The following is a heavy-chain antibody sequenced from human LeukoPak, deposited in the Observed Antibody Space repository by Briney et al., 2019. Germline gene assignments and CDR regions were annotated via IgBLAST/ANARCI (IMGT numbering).Heavy chain of an antibody. V-gene: IGHV4-59*08. CDR3: ARLKMGAYFDL. D-gene: IGHD3-16*01. Sequence: PSETLSLTCAVYGGSLSGYYWSWIRQPPGKGLEWVGYIFYTGDTSYSPSLKSRVTISLDTSKNQFSLKLRSVTAADTAVYYCARLKMGAYFDLWGRGTLVTVSS. CDR2: IFYTGDT. J-gene: IGHJ2*01. CDR1: GGSLSGYY.